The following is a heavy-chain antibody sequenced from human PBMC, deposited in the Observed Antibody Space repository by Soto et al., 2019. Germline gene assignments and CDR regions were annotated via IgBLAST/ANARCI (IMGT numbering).Heavy chain of an antibody. D-gene: IGHD6-6*01. J-gene: IGHJ4*02. CDR3: ARDRIAARNNFDY. Sequence: SVKVSCKASGGTFSSYAISWVRQAPGQGLEWMGGIIPIFGTANYAQKFQGRVTITADKSTSTAYMELSSLRSEDTAVYYCARDRIAARNNFDYWGPGTLLTVSS. CDR1: GGTFSSYA. CDR2: IIPIFGTA. V-gene: IGHV1-69*06.